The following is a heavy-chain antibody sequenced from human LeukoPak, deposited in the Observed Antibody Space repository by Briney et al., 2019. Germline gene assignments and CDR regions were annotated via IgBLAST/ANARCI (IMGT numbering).Heavy chain of an antibody. CDR3: ARMGITMVRGEVFAREDSWFDP. Sequence: PSETLSLTCAVSGGSISSSNWWSWVRQPPGKGLEWIGEIYHSGSTNYNPSLKSRVTISVDKSKNQFSLKLSSVTAADTAVYYCARMGITMVRGEVFAREDSWFDPWGQGTLVTVSS. CDR1: GGSISSSNW. J-gene: IGHJ5*02. D-gene: IGHD3-10*01. CDR2: IYHSGST. V-gene: IGHV4-4*02.